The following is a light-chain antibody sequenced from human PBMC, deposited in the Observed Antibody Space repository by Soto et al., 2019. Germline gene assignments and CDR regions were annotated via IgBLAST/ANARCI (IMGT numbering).Light chain of an antibody. CDR2: DAS. CDR3: QQSYSTQYT. CDR1: QSISSY. Sequence: DIPMTQSPSSLSASVGDRVTITCRASQSISSYLNWYQQKPGKAPKLLIYDASSLQSGVPSRFSGSGSGTDFTLTISSLQPEDFATYYCQQSYSTQYTFGQGTKLEIK. J-gene: IGKJ2*01. V-gene: IGKV1-39*01.